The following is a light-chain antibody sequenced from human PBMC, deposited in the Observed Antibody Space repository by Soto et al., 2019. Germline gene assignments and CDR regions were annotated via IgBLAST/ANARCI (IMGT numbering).Light chain of an antibody. CDR2: GAS. Sequence: EIVMTQSPTTLSASPGERATLCCWASQSVSGNLAWYQQRPGQAPRLLIYGASTRATGIPARFSGSGSGTEFTLTISSLQSEDFAVYYCQQYNNRPPWTFGQGTKVEIK. CDR1: QSVSGN. V-gene: IGKV3-15*01. J-gene: IGKJ1*01. CDR3: QQYNNRPPWT.